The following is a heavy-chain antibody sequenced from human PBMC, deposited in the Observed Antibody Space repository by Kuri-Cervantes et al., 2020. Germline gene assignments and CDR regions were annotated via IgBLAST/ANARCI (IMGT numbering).Heavy chain of an antibody. Sequence: GESLKISCAASEFTVSTNYMSWVRQAPGKGLEWVSFIYSGGSTYYADSVKGRFTISRDNAKNSLYLQMNSLRAEDTAVYCCARDGAPIYYYYMDVWGKGTTVTVSS. V-gene: IGHV3-53*01. CDR2: IYSGGST. CDR3: ARDGAPIYYYYMDV. CDR1: EFTVSTNY. J-gene: IGHJ6*03. D-gene: IGHD3-16*01.